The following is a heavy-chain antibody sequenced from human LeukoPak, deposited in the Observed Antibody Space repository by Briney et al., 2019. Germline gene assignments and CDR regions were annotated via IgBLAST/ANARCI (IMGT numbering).Heavy chain of an antibody. V-gene: IGHV4-59*12. J-gene: IGHJ3*02. D-gene: IGHD3-22*01. CDR2: IYYSGST. CDR1: GGSISSYC. Sequence: SETLSLTCTVSGGSISSYCWSWIRQPPGKGLEWIGYIYYSGSTNYNPSLKSRVTISVDTSKNQFSLKLSSVTAADTAVYYCARGDDSSGYSTFDIWGQGIMVTVSS. CDR3: ARGDDSSGYSTFDI.